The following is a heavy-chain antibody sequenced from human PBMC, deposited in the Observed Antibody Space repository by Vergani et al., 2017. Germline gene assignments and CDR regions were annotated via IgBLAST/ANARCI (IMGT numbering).Heavy chain of an antibody. D-gene: IGHD3/OR15-3a*01. Sequence: QVQLQESGPGLLRPSETLSLTCRVSGVSITGCNYWGLVRQSPVSVLEWLGSVFHLGTLYYNPSLQSRVTISMDANNHFSLKLTSVTAADTAVYYCVRDFHSRGPFDVWGQGSLVTVAS. V-gene: IGHV4-38-2*02. CDR3: VRDFHSRGPFDV. CDR1: GVSITGCNY. CDR2: VFHLGTL. J-gene: IGHJ4*02.